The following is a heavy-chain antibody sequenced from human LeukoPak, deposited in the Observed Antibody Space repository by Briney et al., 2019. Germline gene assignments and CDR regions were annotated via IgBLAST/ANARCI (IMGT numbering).Heavy chain of an antibody. CDR1: SGSISSGSYY. CDR3: ARVPSYCDSGGYLTTYYFDY. Sequence: SETLSLTCTVSSGSISSGSYYWSWIRQPAGKGLEWIGRIYTSGNTNYNPSLNSRVTISVDPSKNQFSLKLTSVTAADTAVYYCARVPSYCDSGGYLTTYYFDYWGQGTLVTVSS. J-gene: IGHJ4*02. D-gene: IGHD3-22*01. CDR2: IYTSGNT. V-gene: IGHV4-61*02.